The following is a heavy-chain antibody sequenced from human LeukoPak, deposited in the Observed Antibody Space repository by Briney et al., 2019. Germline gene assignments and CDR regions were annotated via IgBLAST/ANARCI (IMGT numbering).Heavy chain of an antibody. D-gene: IGHD3-22*01. CDR3: AKEVHSSGYYSDY. CDR1: GFTFSSYA. J-gene: IGHJ4*02. V-gene: IGHV3-23*01. CDR2: ISGSGGST. Sequence: PGGSLRLSCAASGFTFSSYAMSWVRQAPGKGLEWVSSISGSGGSTYYADSVKGRFTISRDNSKNTLYLQVNSLRAEDTAVYYCAKEVHSSGYYSDYWGQGTLVTVSS.